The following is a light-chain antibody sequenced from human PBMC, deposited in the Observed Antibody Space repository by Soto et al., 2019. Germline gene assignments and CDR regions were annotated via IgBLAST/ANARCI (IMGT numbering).Light chain of an antibody. Sequence: EMVLTQSPGTLSLSPGERATLSCRASQSVASRNLAWYQQRSGQAPRLLIYGTSSRAIHTPDRFSGSGSGTDFTLTISDLEPEDFAVYFCQHFGNSLWTFGQGTKVDIK. J-gene: IGKJ1*01. V-gene: IGKV3-20*01. CDR2: GTS. CDR3: QHFGNSLWT. CDR1: QSVASRN.